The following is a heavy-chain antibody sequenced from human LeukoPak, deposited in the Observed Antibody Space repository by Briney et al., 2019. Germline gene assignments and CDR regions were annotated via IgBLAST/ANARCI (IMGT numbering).Heavy chain of an antibody. D-gene: IGHD4-23*01. CDR3: AKDEKAVIFGHYGGNPGGY. Sequence: GGSLTLSCAASGFTFSSYGMHWVRQAPGKGLEWVAVIWYDGSNKYYADSVKGRFTISRDNSKNTLYLQMNSLRAEDTAVYYCAKDEKAVIFGHYGGNPGGYWGQGTLVTVSS. V-gene: IGHV3-33*06. CDR2: IWYDGSNK. J-gene: IGHJ4*02. CDR1: GFTFSSYG.